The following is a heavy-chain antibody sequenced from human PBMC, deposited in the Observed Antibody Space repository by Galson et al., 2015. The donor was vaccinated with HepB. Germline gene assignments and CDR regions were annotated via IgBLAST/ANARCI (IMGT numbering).Heavy chain of an antibody. CDR3: ARGSGQTWNDVGWLDP. CDR1: GGTISRYG. V-gene: IGHV1-69*04. CDR2: ITPIFGIV. Sequence: SVKVSCKASGGTISRYGINWVRQAPGQGLEWMGKITPIFGIVNYAQSFQGRVTISADKSTSTVYMDLISLRSEDTAVYYCARGSGQTWNDVGWLDPWGQGTLVTVSS. D-gene: IGHD1-1*01. J-gene: IGHJ5*02.